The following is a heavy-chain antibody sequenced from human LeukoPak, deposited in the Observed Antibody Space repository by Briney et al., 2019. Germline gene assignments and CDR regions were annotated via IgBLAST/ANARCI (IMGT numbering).Heavy chain of an antibody. CDR1: GFTFSSYA. Sequence: GGSLRLSCAASGFTFSSYAMHWVRQAPGKGLEWVAVISYDGSNKYYADSVKGRFTISRDNSKNTLYLQMNSLRAEDTAVYYCARVDGDSSSSRIDYAVDYWGQGTLVTVSS. D-gene: IGHD6-6*01. CDR2: ISYDGSNK. V-gene: IGHV3-30*04. CDR3: ARVDGDSSSSRIDYAVDY. J-gene: IGHJ4*02.